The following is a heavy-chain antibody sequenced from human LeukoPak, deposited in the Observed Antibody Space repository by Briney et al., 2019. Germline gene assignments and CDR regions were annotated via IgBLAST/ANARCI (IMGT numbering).Heavy chain of an antibody. J-gene: IGHJ4*02. D-gene: IGHD3-10*01. CDR2: ISDADAAT. Sequence: GGSLRLSCAASGFSISRYIMTWVRQAPGKGPEWVSAISDADAATVYAESVKGRFTISGDNSKNTLYLQMNSLRVDDTAIYYCAKARAGGSTYEYWGQGTLVTVSS. CDR3: AKARAGGSTYEY. CDR1: GFSISRYI. V-gene: IGHV3-23*01.